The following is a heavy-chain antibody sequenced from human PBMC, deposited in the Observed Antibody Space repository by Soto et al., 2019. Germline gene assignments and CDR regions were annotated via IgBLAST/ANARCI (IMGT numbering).Heavy chain of an antibody. CDR3: ASLYYYDSSGYPPYFDY. CDR2: IYPGDSDT. CDR1: GYSFTSYW. D-gene: IGHD3-22*01. Sequence: GESLKISCKGSGYSFTSYWIGWVCQMPGKGLEWMGIIYPGDSDTRYSPSFQGQVTISADKSISTAYLQWSSLKASDTAMYYCASLYYYDSSGYPPYFDYWGQGTLVTVSS. J-gene: IGHJ4*02. V-gene: IGHV5-51*01.